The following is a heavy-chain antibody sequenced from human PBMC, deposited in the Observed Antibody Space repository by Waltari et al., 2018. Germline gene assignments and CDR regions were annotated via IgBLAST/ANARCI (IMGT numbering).Heavy chain of an antibody. CDR2: FDPEDGET. J-gene: IGHJ6*02. D-gene: IGHD3-9*01. Sequence: QVQLVQSGAEVKKPGSSVKVSCKASGGTFSSYAISWVRQAPGQGLEWMGGFDPEDGETIYAQKFQGRVTMTEDTSTDTAYMELSSLRSEDTAVYYCATDLNGYLYYYGMDVWGQGTTVTVSS. CDR3: ATDLNGYLYYYGMDV. CDR1: GGTFSSYA. V-gene: IGHV1-24*01.